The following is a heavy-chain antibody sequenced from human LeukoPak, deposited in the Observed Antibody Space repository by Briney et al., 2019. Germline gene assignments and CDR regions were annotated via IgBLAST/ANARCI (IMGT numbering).Heavy chain of an antibody. D-gene: IGHD1-26*01. J-gene: IGHJ4*02. V-gene: IGHV4-61*01. Sequence: PSETLCLTCTVSGGSVSSGSYYWSWIRQPPGKGLEWIGYIYYSGSTNYNPSLKSRVTISVDTSKNQFSLKLSSVTAADTAVYYCAGGGATLVFDYWGQGTLVTVSS. CDR3: AGGGATLVFDY. CDR2: IYYSGST. CDR1: GGSVSSGSYY.